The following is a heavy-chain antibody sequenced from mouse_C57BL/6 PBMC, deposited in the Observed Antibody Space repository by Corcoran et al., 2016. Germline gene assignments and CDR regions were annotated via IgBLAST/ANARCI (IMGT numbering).Heavy chain of an antibody. CDR1: GYTFTTYG. CDR3: ATGGLYYYAMDY. D-gene: IGHD2-2*01. J-gene: IGHJ4*01. V-gene: IGHV9-3*01. Sequence: QNQLVQSGPELKKPGETVKIPCKASGYTFTTYGMSWVKQAPGKGLKWMGWINPYSGVPTYADDFKGRFAFSLETSASTAYLQINNLKNEDTATYFCATGGLYYYAMDYWGQGTSVTVSS. CDR2: INPYSGVP.